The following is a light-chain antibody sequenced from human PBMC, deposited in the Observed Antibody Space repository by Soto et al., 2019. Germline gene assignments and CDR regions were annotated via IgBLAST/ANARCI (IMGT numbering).Light chain of an antibody. CDR2: EAT. CDR3: ISYKTDDTFV. V-gene: IGLV2-14*01. J-gene: IGLJ1*01. CDR1: RSDNGASNS. Sequence: QFVLTQPASVSGSPGQSITISCAVTRSDNGASNSVSWYQHLPGRSPTLIIYEATNRPSGVSERFSGSKAGDTASLTISGLQADDEAEYFCISYKTDDTFVFGSGTKVTVL.